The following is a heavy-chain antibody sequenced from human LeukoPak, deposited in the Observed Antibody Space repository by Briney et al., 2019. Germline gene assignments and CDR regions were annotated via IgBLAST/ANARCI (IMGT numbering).Heavy chain of an antibody. CDR3: AKDSHLEWLSISSRFDY. D-gene: IGHD3-3*01. V-gene: IGHV3-23*01. CDR2: ISGSGGST. J-gene: IGHJ4*02. CDR1: GFTFSSYA. Sequence: GGSLRLSCAASGFTFSSYAMSWVRQAPGKGLEWVSAISGSGGSTYHADSVKGRFTISRDNSKNTLYLQMNGLRAEDTAVYYCAKDSHLEWLSISSRFDYWGQGTLVTVSS.